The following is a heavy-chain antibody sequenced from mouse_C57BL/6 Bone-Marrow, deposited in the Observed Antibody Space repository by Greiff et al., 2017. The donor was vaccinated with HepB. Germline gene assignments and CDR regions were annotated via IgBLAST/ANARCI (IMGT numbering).Heavy chain of an antibody. D-gene: IGHD2-4*01. CDR2: IWSGGST. CDR1: GFSLTSYG. Sequence: VKLMESGPGLVQPSQSLSITCTVSGFSLTSYGVHWVRQSPGKGLEWLGVIWSGGSTDYNAAFISSLGIRKDNSKSQVFFKMNSLQADDTAIYYCATIYYDYDVDAMDYWGQGTSVTVSS. J-gene: IGHJ4*01. V-gene: IGHV2-2*01. CDR3: ATIYYDYDVDAMDY.